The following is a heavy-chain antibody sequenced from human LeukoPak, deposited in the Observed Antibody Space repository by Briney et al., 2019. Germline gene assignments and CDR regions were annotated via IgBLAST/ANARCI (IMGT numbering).Heavy chain of an antibody. CDR3: ARTTVAPDAFEI. Sequence: GGSLRLSCAASGFTFSSYAMHWVRQAPGKGLEWVAVISYDGSNKYYADSVKGRFTISRDNSKNTLYLQMNSLRAEDTAVYYCARTTVAPDAFEIWGQGTMVTVSS. CDR2: ISYDGSNK. J-gene: IGHJ3*02. V-gene: IGHV3-30-3*01. D-gene: IGHD4-23*01. CDR1: GFTFSSYA.